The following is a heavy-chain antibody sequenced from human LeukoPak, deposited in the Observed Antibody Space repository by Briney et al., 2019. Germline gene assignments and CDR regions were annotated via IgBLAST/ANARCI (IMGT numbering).Heavy chain of an antibody. J-gene: IGHJ4*02. CDR1: GYTFTGYY. CDR3: ARDPYSSSWYSIPFDY. V-gene: IGHV1-2*02. Sequence: ASVKVSCKASGYTFTGYYMRWVRQAPGQGLEWMGWINPNSGGTNYAQKFQGGVTMTRDTSISTAYMELSRLRSDDTAVYYCARDPYSSSWYSIPFDYWGQGTLVTVSS. D-gene: IGHD6-13*01. CDR2: INPNSGGT.